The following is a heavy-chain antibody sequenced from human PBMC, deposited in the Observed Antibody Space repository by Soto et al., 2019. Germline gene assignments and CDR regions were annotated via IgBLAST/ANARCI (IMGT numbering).Heavy chain of an antibody. J-gene: IGHJ6*02. CDR3: ARSQGSSTSLEIYYYYYYGMDV. CDR2: IIPISATT. V-gene: IGHV1-69*01. CDR1: GGTFSSYA. Sequence: QVQLVQSGAEVKKPGSSVKVSCKASGGTFSSYAISWVRQAPGQGLEWMGGIIPISATTNYAQKFQGRVTITADESTSTASMEVSSLRSEDTAVYYCARSQGSSTSLEIYYYYYYGMDVWGQGTTVTVSS. D-gene: IGHD2-2*01.